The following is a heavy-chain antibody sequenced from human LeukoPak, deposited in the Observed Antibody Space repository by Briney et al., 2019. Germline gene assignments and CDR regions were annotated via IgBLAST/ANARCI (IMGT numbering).Heavy chain of an antibody. CDR2: ISYSGST. V-gene: IGHV4-59*01. D-gene: IGHD2-21*02. CDR3: ARGMCGGDCFTYYFYHIDV. CDR1: GASISGYY. J-gene: IGHJ6*03. Sequence: PSETLSLTCTVSGASISGYYCSWIRQPPGKGLEWIGYISYSGSTNYNPSLRSRVTISVDMSTNQFSLKLSSVTAADTAVYYCARGMCGGDCFTYYFYHIDVWGKGTTVTVSS.